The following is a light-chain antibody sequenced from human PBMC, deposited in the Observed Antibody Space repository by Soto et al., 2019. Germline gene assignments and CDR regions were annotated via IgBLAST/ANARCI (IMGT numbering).Light chain of an antibody. CDR2: GAS. CDR3: QQDYNLLGT. V-gene: IGKV3D-7*01. Sequence: IGLTRSPGTPSLSPGERCTLSFRASENVRTKVGWYQQKAGQAPRLLIYGASTRATGIPDRFSGSGSGTDFTLTISSLQPEDFAVYYCQQDYNLLGTFGQGTRLEI. CDR1: ENVRTK. J-gene: IGKJ5*01.